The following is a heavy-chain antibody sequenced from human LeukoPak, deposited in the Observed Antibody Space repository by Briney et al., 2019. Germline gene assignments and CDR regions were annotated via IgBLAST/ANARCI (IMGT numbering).Heavy chain of an antibody. V-gene: IGHV3-21*01. J-gene: IGHJ4*02. D-gene: IGHD5-18*01. Sequence: GGSLRLSCAASGVTFSSYSMNWVRQAPGKGLEWVSSISSSSSYIYYADSVKGRFTISRDNAKNSLYLQMNSLRAEDTAVYYCAREDTAMVMDFDYWGQGTLVTVSS. CDR2: ISSSSSYI. CDR1: GVTFSSYS. CDR3: AREDTAMVMDFDY.